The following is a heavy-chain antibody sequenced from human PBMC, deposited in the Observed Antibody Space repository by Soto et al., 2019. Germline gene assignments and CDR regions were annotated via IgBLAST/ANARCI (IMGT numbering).Heavy chain of an antibody. D-gene: IGHD6-13*01. V-gene: IGHV4-4*02. CDR3: ARDRQQLGLGYYYGMDV. Sequence: SETLSLTCAVSGGSISSSNWWSWVRQPPGKGLEWIGEIYHSGSTNYNPSLKSRVTISVDKSKNQFSLKLSSVTAADTAVYYCARDRQQLGLGYYYGMDVWGQGTTVTVSS. CDR1: GGSISSSNW. J-gene: IGHJ6*02. CDR2: IYHSGST.